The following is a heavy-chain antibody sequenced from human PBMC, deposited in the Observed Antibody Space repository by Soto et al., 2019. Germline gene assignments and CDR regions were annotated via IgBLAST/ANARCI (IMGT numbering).Heavy chain of an antibody. J-gene: IGHJ5*02. D-gene: IGHD2-15*01. CDR3: ARGSLCSGGNCYSRSWFDP. Sequence: QVQLQESGPGLVKPSETLSLTCTVSGGSISSYYWSWIRQPPGKGLEWIGNINNSGTTNYNPSLXSRVIISVDTXRNPFXXKLSSVTAADTAVYYCARGSLCSGGNCYSRSWFDPWGQGTLVTVSS. CDR1: GGSISSYY. V-gene: IGHV4-59*01. CDR2: INNSGTT.